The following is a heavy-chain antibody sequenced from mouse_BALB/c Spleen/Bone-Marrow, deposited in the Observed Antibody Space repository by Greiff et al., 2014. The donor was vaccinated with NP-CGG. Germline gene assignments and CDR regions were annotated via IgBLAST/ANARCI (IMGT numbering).Heavy chain of an antibody. CDR2: IDPYNGGT. V-gene: IGHV1S135*01. Sequence: EVQLQESGPELVKPGASVKVSCKASGYAFTSYNMYWVKQSHGKSLEWIGHIDPYNGGTSYNQKFKGKATLTVDKSSSTAYMHSNSLTSEDSAVYYCAREDYGSGFAYWGQGTLVTVSA. CDR3: AREDYGSGFAY. J-gene: IGHJ3*01. CDR1: GYAFTSYN. D-gene: IGHD1-1*01.